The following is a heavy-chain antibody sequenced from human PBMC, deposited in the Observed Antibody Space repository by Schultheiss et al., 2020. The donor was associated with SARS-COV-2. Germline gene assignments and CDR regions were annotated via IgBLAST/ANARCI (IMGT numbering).Heavy chain of an antibody. CDR2: ISTSSTYI. Sequence: GGSLRLSCATSGFTFSDYSMNWVRQAPGKGLEWVSSISTSSTYIYYTDSVKGRFTISRDNAKNSLYLQMNSLRVEDTAVYYCARSLWFRDGRLGHYYSMDVWGQGTTVTVSS. J-gene: IGHJ6*02. V-gene: IGHV3-21*04. CDR1: GFTFSDYS. CDR3: ARSLWFRDGRLGHYYSMDV. D-gene: IGHD3-10*01.